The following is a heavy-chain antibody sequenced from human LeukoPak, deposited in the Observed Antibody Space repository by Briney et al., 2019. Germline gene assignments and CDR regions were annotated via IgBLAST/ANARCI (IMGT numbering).Heavy chain of an antibody. D-gene: IGHD5-18*01. CDR1: CVSMTTHH. CDR2: VFDSGRT. V-gene: IGHV4-59*11. Sequence: PAETLSLTCTVSCVSMTTHHWKWLRQTPGKGLEWIGYVFDSGRTKENPSLKRRVTLCADTSKNELSLRLSSVTAAHTAVYYSTTIKRGNIFGYFDFWGQGIVAPVSS. J-gene: IGHJ4*02. CDR3: TTIKRGNIFGYFDF.